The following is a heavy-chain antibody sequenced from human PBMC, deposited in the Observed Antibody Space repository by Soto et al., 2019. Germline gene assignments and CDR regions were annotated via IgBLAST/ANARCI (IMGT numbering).Heavy chain of an antibody. Sequence: GGSLRLSCEASGFTFSSYWMSWVRQAPGKGLEWVATIRQDGSETHYLDSVKGRFTILRDNAKNMVPLQMNSLRGEDAALYYCGRGCGRPSCPCSFECRAQGPRVTVSA. CDR2: IRQDGSET. CDR3: GRGCGRPSCPCSFEC. J-gene: IGHJ1*01. D-gene: IGHD2-2*01. CDR1: GFTFSSYW. V-gene: IGHV3-7*01.